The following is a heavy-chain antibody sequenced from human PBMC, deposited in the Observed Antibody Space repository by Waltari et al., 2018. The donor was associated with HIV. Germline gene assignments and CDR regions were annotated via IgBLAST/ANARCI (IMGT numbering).Heavy chain of an antibody. D-gene: IGHD2-21*02. CDR3: TRRTDSGLDV. V-gene: IGHV3-33*08. Sequence: LVQSGGHVVQPGKSLRLSCAASASTFNYYNVHWVRQVAGKGLGWVAAIWLYGSNNYVSDALKGRFSVSRETSKNTLSLEMNALRLNDTGVYFCTRRTDSGLDVWCQGTAVIVSS. CDR1: ASTFNYYN. CDR2: IWLYGSNN. J-gene: IGHJ6*02.